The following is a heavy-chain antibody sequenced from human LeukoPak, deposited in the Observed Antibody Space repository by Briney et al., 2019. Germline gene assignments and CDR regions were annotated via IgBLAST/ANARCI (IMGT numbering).Heavy chain of an antibody. V-gene: IGHV3-7*03. J-gene: IGHJ4*02. CDR1: GFTFSTYW. CDR3: ARDCGAAITGPRFDL. D-gene: IGHD2-8*02. CDR2: IRPDGSRE. Sequence: GGSLRPSCAASGFTFSTYWMSWVRQAPGKGLEWVAMIRPDGSREYYVDSAKGRFTISRDNVNYSLYLQMNSLTAEDTAVYYCARDCGAAITGPRFDLWGQGARVTVSS.